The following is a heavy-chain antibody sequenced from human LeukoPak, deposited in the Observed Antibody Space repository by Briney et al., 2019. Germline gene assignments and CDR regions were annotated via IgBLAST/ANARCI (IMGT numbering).Heavy chain of an antibody. CDR1: GGTFSSYA. CDR2: IIPIFGTA. V-gene: IGHV1-69*01. J-gene: IGHJ4*02. Sequence: SVSVSCKASGGTFSSYAISWVRQAPGQGLEWMGGIIPIFGTANYAQKFQGRVTITADESTSTAYMELSSLRSEDTAVYYCARGSLDYYDSSGYYGQLDYWGQGTLVTVSS. CDR3: ARGSLDYYDSSGYYGQLDY. D-gene: IGHD3-22*01.